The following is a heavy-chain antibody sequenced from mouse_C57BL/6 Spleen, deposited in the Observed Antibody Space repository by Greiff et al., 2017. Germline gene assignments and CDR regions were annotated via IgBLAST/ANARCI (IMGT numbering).Heavy chain of an antibody. CDR3: AGAQATAWFAY. Sequence: QVQLQQPGAELVKPGASVKLSCKASGYTFTSYWMHWVKQRPGQGLEWIGMIHPNSGSTNYTEKFKSKATLTVDKSSSTAYMQLSSLTSEDSAVYYCAGAQATAWFAYWGQGTLVTVSA. V-gene: IGHV1-64*01. D-gene: IGHD3-2*02. CDR1: GYTFTSYW. J-gene: IGHJ3*01. CDR2: IHPNSGST.